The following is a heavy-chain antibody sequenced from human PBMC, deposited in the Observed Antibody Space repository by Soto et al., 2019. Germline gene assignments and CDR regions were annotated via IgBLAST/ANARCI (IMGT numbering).Heavy chain of an antibody. D-gene: IGHD3-16*02. CDR1: GGSFSGYY. J-gene: IGHJ3*02. V-gene: IGHV4-34*01. Sequence: PSETLSLTCAVYGGSFSGYYWSWIRQPPGKGLEWIGEINHSGSTNYNPSLKSRVTISVDTSKNQFSLKLSSVTAADTAVYYCSMGIPDYIWGSYRLGYAFDIWGQGTMVTVSS. CDR3: SMGIPDYIWGSYRLGYAFDI. CDR2: INHSGST.